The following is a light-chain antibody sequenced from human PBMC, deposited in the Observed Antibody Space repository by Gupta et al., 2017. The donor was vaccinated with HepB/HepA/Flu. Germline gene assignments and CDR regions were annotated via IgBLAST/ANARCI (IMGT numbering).Light chain of an antibody. V-gene: IGLV3-21*04. Sequence: SYVLTQPPSVSVAPGQTARITCGGNNIGSKSVHWYQQKPGQAPVLVISYNSDRPSGIPERFSGSNSENTATLTISRVEAGDEADYYCEVWNSSSEHHVFGTGTKVT. CDR3: EVWNSSSEHHV. J-gene: IGLJ1*01. CDR2: YNS. CDR1: NIGSKS.